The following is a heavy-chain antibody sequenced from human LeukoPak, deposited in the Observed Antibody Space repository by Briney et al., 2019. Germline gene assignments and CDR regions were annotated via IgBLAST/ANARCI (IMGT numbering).Heavy chain of an antibody. CDR3: ARDGELHSAFDI. V-gene: IGHV3-30*03. Sequence: PGGSLRLSCATSGFTFSIYVFHWVRQAPGKGLEWVAVISSNGNNEYYADSVKGRFTISRDNAKNSLYLQMNSLRAEDTAVYYCARDGELHSAFDIWGQGTMVTVSS. CDR1: GFTFSIYV. CDR2: ISSNGNNE. D-gene: IGHD1-7*01. J-gene: IGHJ3*02.